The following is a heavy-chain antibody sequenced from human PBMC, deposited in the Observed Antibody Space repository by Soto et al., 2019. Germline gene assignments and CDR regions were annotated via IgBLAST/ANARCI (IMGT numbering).Heavy chain of an antibody. CDR1: GFTFSSYG. Sequence: EVQLVESGGGLVQPGGSLRLSCVGSGFTFSSYGMNWVRQAPGKGLEWLSFISSSTTTIYYADSVKGRFTISRDNAKNSLYLQMNSLRDEDTAVYYCARYGYCINTSCYFLPDVWGQGTTVTVSS. D-gene: IGHD2-2*03. J-gene: IGHJ6*02. V-gene: IGHV3-48*02. CDR2: ISSSTTTI. CDR3: ARYGYCINTSCYFLPDV.